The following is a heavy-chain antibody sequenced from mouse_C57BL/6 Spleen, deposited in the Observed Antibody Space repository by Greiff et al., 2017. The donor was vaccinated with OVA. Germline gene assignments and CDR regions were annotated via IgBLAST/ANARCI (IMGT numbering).Heavy chain of an antibody. CDR3: ARDTTVVEGAMDY. CDR1: GYTFTSYW. D-gene: IGHD1-1*01. CDR2: IYPGSGST. V-gene: IGHV1-55*01. Sequence: VQLQQPGAELVKPGASVKMSCKASGYTFTSYWITWVKQRPGQGLEWIGDIYPGSGSTNYNEKFKSKATLTVDTSSSTAYMQLSSLTSEDSADYYGARDTTVVEGAMDYWGKGTTVTVSS. J-gene: IGHJ4*01.